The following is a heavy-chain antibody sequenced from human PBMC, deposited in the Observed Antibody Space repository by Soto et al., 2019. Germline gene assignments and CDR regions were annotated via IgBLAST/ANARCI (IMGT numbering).Heavy chain of an antibody. CDR1: GIIFRSYG. D-gene: IGHD3-3*01. CDR3: WREGPYYAFWSGYYVSGFAP. CDR2: RRNDGSNK. J-gene: IGHJ5*02. Sequence: GGSLRLSCAATGIIFRSYGMPWVRQVPDKGLEWGAFRRNDGSNKYYADSVKGRFTISRYKSKNMLYLPTNSLRAEDAAVYYCWREGPYYAFWSGYYVSGFAPWGQGARVTVSS. V-gene: IGHV3-30*02.